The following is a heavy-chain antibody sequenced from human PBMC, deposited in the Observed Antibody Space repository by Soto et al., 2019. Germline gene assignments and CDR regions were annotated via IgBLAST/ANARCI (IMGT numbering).Heavy chain of an antibody. Sequence: EVQLVESGGGSVQPGGSLRLSCVASGITFTNYWMHWVRQVPGKGLVWVAGVDSDGRGTSYADFVKGRFTISRDNAKNTLYLQMNSLRVEDTAMYYCGTVFEHWGQGIPVTVSS. V-gene: IGHV3-74*01. CDR2: VDSDGRGT. J-gene: IGHJ4*02. CDR3: GTVFEH. CDR1: GITFTNYW.